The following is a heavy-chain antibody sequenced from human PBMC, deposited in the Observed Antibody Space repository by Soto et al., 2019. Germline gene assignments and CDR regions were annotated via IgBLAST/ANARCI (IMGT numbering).Heavy chain of an antibody. Sequence: GGSLRLSCAASGFTFSSYWMHWVRQAPGKGLVWVSRVNGDGSSTGYADSVKGRFTISRDNAKNTLYPQMNSLRAEDTAVYYRARDGGDIVVVPAAYYYYMDVWGKGTTVTVSS. CDR1: GFTFSSYW. J-gene: IGHJ6*03. CDR2: VNGDGSST. CDR3: ARDGGDIVVVPAAYYYYMDV. D-gene: IGHD2-2*01. V-gene: IGHV3-74*01.